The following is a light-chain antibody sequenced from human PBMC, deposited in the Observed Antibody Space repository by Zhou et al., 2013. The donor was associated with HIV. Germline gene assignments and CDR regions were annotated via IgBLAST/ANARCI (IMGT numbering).Light chain of an antibody. CDR1: QSISSW. Sequence: QMTQSPPTLSATVGDTVTITCRASQSISSWLAWYQQKPGKAPMLLIYKASTLESGVPSRFSGSGSGTEFTLTISNLQPDDVATYYCQQYNSYSVTFGPGTKVDIK. CDR2: KAS. J-gene: IGKJ3*01. CDR3: QQYNSYSVT. V-gene: IGKV1-5*03.